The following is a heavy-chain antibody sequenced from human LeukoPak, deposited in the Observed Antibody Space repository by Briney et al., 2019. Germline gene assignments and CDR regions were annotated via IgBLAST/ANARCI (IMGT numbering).Heavy chain of an antibody. Sequence: SETLSLTCTVSGDSISSGDYYWSWIRQPAGKGLEWIGRISSSGSTNYNPSLKSRVTILVDTSKNQFSLKLSSVTAADTAVYYCARDRHKLVDIVAGILDYWGQGTLVTVSS. J-gene: IGHJ4*02. D-gene: IGHD5-12*01. V-gene: IGHV4-61*02. CDR1: GDSISSGDYY. CDR3: ARDRHKLVDIVAGILDY. CDR2: ISSSGST.